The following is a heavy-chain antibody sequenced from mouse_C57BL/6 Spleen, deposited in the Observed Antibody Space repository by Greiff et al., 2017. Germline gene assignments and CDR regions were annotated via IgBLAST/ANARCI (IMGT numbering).Heavy chain of an antibody. J-gene: IGHJ4*01. Sequence: QVQLQQSGAELAKPGASVKLSCKASGYTFTSYWMHWVKQRPGQGLEWIGYINPSSGYTKYNQKFKDKATLTADKSSTTAYLPLSSLTYEDSAVYYCGKVTAQAPTAKAGDYWGQGTSVTVSS. CDR2: INPSSGYT. D-gene: IGHD3-2*02. CDR3: GKVTAQAPTAKAGDY. CDR1: GYTFTSYW. V-gene: IGHV1-7*01.